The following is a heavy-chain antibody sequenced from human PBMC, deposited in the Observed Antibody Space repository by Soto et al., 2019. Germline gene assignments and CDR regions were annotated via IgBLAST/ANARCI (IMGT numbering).Heavy chain of an antibody. V-gene: IGHV3-21*01. J-gene: IGHJ4*02. CDR3: ARDLMVRGVIISAFDY. CDR2: ISSSSSYI. CDR1: GFTFSSYS. Sequence: PGGSLRLSCAASGFTFSSYSMNWVRQAPGKGLEWVSSISSSSSYIYYADSVKGRFTISRDNAKNSLYLQMNSLRAEDTAVYYCARDLMVRGVIISAFDYWGQGTLVTVSS. D-gene: IGHD3-10*01.